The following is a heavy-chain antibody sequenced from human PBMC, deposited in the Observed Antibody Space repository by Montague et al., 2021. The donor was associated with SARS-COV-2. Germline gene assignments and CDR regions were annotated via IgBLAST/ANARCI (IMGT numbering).Heavy chain of an antibody. CDR1: GFTFSSYP. CDR3: AKTQLPGFKFDY. Sequence: SLRLSCAASGFTFSSYPMSWVRQAPGKGLEWVSTITATGGDTHYXDSVKGRFTISRDTSKNTLYLQMSGLRAEDTAAYYCAKTQLPGFKFDYWGQGSQVTVSA. D-gene: IGHD7-27*01. CDR2: ITATGGDT. V-gene: IGHV3-23*01. J-gene: IGHJ4*02.